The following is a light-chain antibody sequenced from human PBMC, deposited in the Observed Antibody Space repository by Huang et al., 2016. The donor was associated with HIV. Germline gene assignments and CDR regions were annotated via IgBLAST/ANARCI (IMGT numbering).Light chain of an antibody. J-gene: IGKJ4*01. CDR1: RSVSTN. Sequence: EIVMTQSPATLSVSPGQRVTLSCRAKRSVSTNLAWYQQRHGQAPRLLIYGSSTRAPGIPARFSGRGSGTDFSLTISSLQSEDFALYYCHQYNNWLLSFGGGTRV. CDR2: GSS. V-gene: IGKV3-15*01. CDR3: HQYNNWLLS.